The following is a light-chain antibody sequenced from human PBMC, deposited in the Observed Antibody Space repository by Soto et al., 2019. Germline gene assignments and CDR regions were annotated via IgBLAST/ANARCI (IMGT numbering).Light chain of an antibody. J-gene: IGLJ2*01. CDR1: SSNIGSNA. Sequence: QSVLTQPPSASGTPGQRVTISCSGSSSNIGSNAVHWYQQLPGTAPKLLIYSNNQRPSGVPDRFSGSKSGTSASLAISGLQSEDEADYYCATWDGSLTGPVFGGGTQLTVL. V-gene: IGLV1-44*01. CDR2: SNN. CDR3: ATWDGSLTGPV.